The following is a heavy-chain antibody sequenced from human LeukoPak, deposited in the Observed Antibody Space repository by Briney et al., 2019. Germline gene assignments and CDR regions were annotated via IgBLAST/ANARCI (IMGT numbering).Heavy chain of an antibody. Sequence: GGSLRLSCAASGFTFSSYAMHWVRQAPGKGLEWVAVISYDGSNKYYADSVKGRFTISRDNSKNTLYLQMNSLRAEDTAVYYCAKDGQITMIVVVITGYMDVWGKGTTVTVSS. V-gene: IGHV3-30-3*01. J-gene: IGHJ6*03. D-gene: IGHD3-22*01. CDR1: GFTFSSYA. CDR2: ISYDGSNK. CDR3: AKDGQITMIVVVITGYMDV.